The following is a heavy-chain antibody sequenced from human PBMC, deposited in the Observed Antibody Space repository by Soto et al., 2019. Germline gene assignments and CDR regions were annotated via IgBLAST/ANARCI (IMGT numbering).Heavy chain of an antibody. D-gene: IGHD2-15*01. Sequence: VQLLESGGGLVQPGESLRLSCVASGFSFSAYAMSWVRQSPGKGFEWVSTISGSGRITNYADSVKGRFTTSKDTSTNTLYLHMNSLSADDTAVYYCVKERIELWLIDYWGQGTLVTVSS. V-gene: IGHV3-23*01. J-gene: IGHJ4*02. CDR1: GFSFSAYA. CDR2: ISGSGRIT. CDR3: VKERIELWLIDY.